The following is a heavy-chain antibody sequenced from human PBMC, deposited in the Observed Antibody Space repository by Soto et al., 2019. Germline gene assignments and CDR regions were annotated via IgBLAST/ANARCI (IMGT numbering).Heavy chain of an antibody. CDR3: ARAYPSDTRYGYVGNNWFDP. CDR1: GYSFTSNY. CDR2: INPSGGST. D-gene: IGHD5-18*01. J-gene: IGHJ5*02. Sequence: ASVKVSCKASGYSFTSNYMHWVRQATGQGLEWIGIINPSGGSTSYAQKIQGRVTMTRDTSTSTVYMELSSLRSDDTAVYYCARAYPSDTRYGYVGNNWFDPWGQGTLVTVSS. V-gene: IGHV1-46*03.